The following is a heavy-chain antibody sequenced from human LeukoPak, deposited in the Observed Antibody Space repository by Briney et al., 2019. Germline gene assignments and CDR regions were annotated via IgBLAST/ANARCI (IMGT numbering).Heavy chain of an antibody. CDR1: GFTFSSYG. J-gene: IGHJ3*02. V-gene: IGHV3-33*01. D-gene: IGHD3-22*01. Sequence: GGSLRLSCAASGFTFSSYGMHWVRQAPGKGLEWVAVIWYDGSNKYYADSVKGRFTISRDNSKNTLYLQMNSLRAEDTAVYYCARDRSGYYYGNDAFDIWGQGTMVTVSS. CDR2: IWYDGSNK. CDR3: ARDRSGYYYGNDAFDI.